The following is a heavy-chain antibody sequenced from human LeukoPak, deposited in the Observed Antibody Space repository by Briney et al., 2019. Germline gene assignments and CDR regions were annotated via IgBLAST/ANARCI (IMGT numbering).Heavy chain of an antibody. J-gene: IGHJ4*02. Sequence: PSETLSLTCTVSGGSISSSSYYWGWIRQPPGKGLEWIGSIYYSGSTYYNPSLKSRVTISVDTSKNQFSLKLSSVTAADTAVYYCARGPKGYCSGGSCFQFDYWGQGTLVTVSS. CDR2: IYYSGST. D-gene: IGHD2-15*01. CDR3: ARGPKGYCSGGSCFQFDY. CDR1: GGSISSSSYY. V-gene: IGHV4-39*01.